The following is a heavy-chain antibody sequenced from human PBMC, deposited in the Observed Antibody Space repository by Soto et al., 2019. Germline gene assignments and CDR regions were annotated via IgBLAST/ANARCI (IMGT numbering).Heavy chain of an antibody. CDR1: GFTFSGSG. CDR2: IGSKADTYAT. Sequence: PGGSLRLSCAASGFTFSGSGMHWVRQASGKGLGWLGRIGSKADTYATAYSASVKGRFTISRDDSKNTAYLQMNSLKTEDTAVYYCSGQAPLCSDGICYPEPHWGQGTLVTVSS. J-gene: IGHJ4*02. CDR3: SGQAPLCSDGICYPEPH. V-gene: IGHV3-73*01. D-gene: IGHD2-15*01.